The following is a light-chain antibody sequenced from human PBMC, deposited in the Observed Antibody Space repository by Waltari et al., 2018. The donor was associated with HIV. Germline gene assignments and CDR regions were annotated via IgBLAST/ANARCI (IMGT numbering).Light chain of an antibody. V-gene: IGLV2-23*02. CDR1: SSNVGSDAL. CDR2: DVT. CDR3: CSCPRSGIRYV. J-gene: IGLJ1*01. Sequence: QSALTQPASVSGSPGQSITISCTGTSSNVGSDALVSWYQQHPGEAPNLIIYDVTKRPSGFSKRFSGSKSGNTASLTISGLQAEDEADYYCCSCPRSGIRYVFGTGTKVTVL.